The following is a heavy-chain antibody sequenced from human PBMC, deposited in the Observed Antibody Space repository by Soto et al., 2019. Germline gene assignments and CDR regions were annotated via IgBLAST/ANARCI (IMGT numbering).Heavy chain of an antibody. D-gene: IGHD1-1*01. CDR2: IKSRADGGTI. J-gene: IGHJ4*01. V-gene: IGHV3-15*07. CDR1: GFTLSDAW. CDR3: TTDSHLTTTLDRFDF. Sequence: EVQLVESGGGLVKPGGSLRLSCAASGFTLSDAWLNWVRQAPGKGLEWVGRIKSRADGGTIDFAAPVRGRFAISRDKSQNMVYLEINSLKIKDTAVYYCTTDSHLTTTLDRFDFWGHGTLVTVSS.